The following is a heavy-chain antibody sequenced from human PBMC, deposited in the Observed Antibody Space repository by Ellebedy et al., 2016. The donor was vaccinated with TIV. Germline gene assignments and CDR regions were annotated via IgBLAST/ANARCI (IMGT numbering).Heavy chain of an antibody. D-gene: IGHD1-14*01. CDR3: AKEGNSAGTTFRADFDY. CDR1: GFTFRTFG. V-gene: IGHV3-30*18. Sequence: GESLKISCAASGFTFRTFGMHWVRQAPGNGLEWLAVVSSGGSVQYYADSVKGRFTVSRDNSKNTLSLQMNSLTAEDTAVYYCAKEGNSAGTTFRADFDYWGLGTLVTVSS. J-gene: IGHJ4*02. CDR2: VSSGGSVQ.